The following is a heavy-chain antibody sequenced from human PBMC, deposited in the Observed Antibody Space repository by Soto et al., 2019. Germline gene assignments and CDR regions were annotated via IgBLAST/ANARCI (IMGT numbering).Heavy chain of an antibody. CDR2: IDPSDSQT. D-gene: IGHD3-22*01. J-gene: IGHJ4*02. Sequence: GESLKISCKGSGYSFAVYCITWVRQKPWKGLEWMGRIDPSDSQTYYSPSFRGHVTISVTKSITTVFLQWSSLRASDTAMYYCARQIYDSDTGPNFQYYFDSWGQGTPVTVSS. CDR1: GYSFAVYC. V-gene: IGHV5-10-1*01. CDR3: ARQIYDSDTGPNFQYYFDS.